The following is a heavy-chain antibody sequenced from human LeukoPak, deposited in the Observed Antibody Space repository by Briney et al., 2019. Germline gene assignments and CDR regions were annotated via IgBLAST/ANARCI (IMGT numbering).Heavy chain of an antibody. CDR2: IIPIFGTA. J-gene: IGHJ1*01. D-gene: IGHD1-26*01. Sequence: SVKVSCKASGGTFSSYAISWVRQAPGQGLEWMGGIIPIFGTANYAQKFQGRVTITADESTSTAYMELSSLRSEDTAVYYCARTQRGSGSRHLAGYFQHWGQGTLVTVSS. V-gene: IGHV1-69*13. CDR3: ARTQRGSGSRHLAGYFQH. CDR1: GGTFSSYA.